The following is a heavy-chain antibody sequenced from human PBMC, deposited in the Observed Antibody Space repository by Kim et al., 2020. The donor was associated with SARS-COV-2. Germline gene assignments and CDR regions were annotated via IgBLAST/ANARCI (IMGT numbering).Heavy chain of an antibody. J-gene: IGHJ6*04. Sequence: ASVKVSCKASGYTFTSYGISWVRQAPGQGLEWMGWISAYNGNTNYAQKLQGRVTMTTDTSTSTAYMELRSLRSDDTAVYYCARVEYSGYDLWGYFFGMDVWGKGTTVTVSS. CDR3: ARVEYSGYDLWGYFFGMDV. V-gene: IGHV1-18*01. CDR1: GYTFTSYG. D-gene: IGHD5-12*01. CDR2: ISAYNGNT.